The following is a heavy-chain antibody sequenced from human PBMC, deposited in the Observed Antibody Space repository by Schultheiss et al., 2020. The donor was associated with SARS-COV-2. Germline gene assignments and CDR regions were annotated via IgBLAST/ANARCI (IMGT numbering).Heavy chain of an antibody. D-gene: IGHD1-1*01. CDR1: GFTFSSYA. CDR2: IRISGATI. J-gene: IGHJ6*02. CDR3: AKDKGTGTTPGMDV. V-gene: IGHV3-23*01. Sequence: GGSLRLSCAASGFTFSSYAMSWVRQAPGKGLEWVSYIRISGATIYYADSVKGRFTISRDNSKNTLYLQMNSLRAEDTAVYYCAKDKGTGTTPGMDVWGQGTTVTVSS.